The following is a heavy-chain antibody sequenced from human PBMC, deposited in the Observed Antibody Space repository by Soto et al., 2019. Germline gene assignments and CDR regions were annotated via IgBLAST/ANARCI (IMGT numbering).Heavy chain of an antibody. CDR1: GASISSYY. CDR2: IYYSGST. CDR3: ARALGYCSGGSCYPGGEYDP. J-gene: IGHJ5*02. V-gene: IGHV4-59*01. D-gene: IGHD2-15*01. Sequence: PSETLSLTCTASGASISSYYRSWIRQPPGKGLEWIGYIYYSGSTNYNPSLKSRVTISLDTSNNQFSLKLSSVTVADTAVYYCARALGYCSGGSCYPGGEYDPWGQGTRVTVAS.